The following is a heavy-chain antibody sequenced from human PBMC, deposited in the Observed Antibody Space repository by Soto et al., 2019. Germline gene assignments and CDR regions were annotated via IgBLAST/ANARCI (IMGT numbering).Heavy chain of an antibody. Sequence: GASVKVSCKASGGTFDSYAISWVRQAPGQGLEWMGGIIPIFGTTNYAQKFQGRVTITADESTSTAYMELSSLRSEDTAVYYCARGTDSFGVVTLYYGMDVWGQGTTVTVS. J-gene: IGHJ6*02. D-gene: IGHD3-3*01. CDR1: GGTFDSYA. V-gene: IGHV1-69*13. CDR3: ARGTDSFGVVTLYYGMDV. CDR2: IIPIFGTT.